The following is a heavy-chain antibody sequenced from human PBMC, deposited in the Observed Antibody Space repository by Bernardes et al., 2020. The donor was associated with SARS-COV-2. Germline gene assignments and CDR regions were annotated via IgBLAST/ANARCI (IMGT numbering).Heavy chain of an antibody. CDR2: FDPEDGET. D-gene: IGHD2-15*01. V-gene: IGHV1-24*01. CDR3: ATGYCSGGSCYSEAFDI. CDR1: GYTLTELS. J-gene: IGHJ3*02. Sequence: ASVKVSCKVSGYTLTELSMHWVRQAPGKGLEWMGGFDPEDGETIYAQKFQGRVTMTEDTSTDTAYMELSSLRSEDTAVYYCATGYCSGGSCYSEAFDIWGQGTMVTVSS.